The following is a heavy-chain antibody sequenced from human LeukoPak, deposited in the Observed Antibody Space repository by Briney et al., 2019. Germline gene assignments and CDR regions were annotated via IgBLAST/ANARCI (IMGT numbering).Heavy chain of an antibody. D-gene: IGHD3-22*01. J-gene: IGHJ3*02. Sequence: GGSLRLSCAASGFTVSSNYMSWVRQAPGKGLEWVSVIYSGGSTYYADSVKGRFTISRDNSKNTLYLQMNSLRAEDTAVYYCASGIVVDPTSWAFDIWGQGTMVTVSS. CDR2: IYSGGST. V-gene: IGHV3-53*01. CDR3: ASGIVVDPTSWAFDI. CDR1: GFTVSSNY.